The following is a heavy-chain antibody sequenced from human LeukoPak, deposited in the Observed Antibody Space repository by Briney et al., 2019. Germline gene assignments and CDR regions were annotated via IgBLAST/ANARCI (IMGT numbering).Heavy chain of an antibody. J-gene: IGHJ6*02. CDR3: ARGVVRGVWGYYYYYYGMDV. CDR2: INHSGST. V-gene: IGHV4-34*01. CDR1: GGSFSGYY. Sequence: SEALSLTCAVYGGSFSGYYWSWIRQPPGKGLEWIGEINHSGSTNYNPSLKSRVTISVDTSKNQFSLKLSSVTAADTAVYYCARGVVRGVWGYYYYYYGMDVWGQGTTVTVSS. D-gene: IGHD3-10*01.